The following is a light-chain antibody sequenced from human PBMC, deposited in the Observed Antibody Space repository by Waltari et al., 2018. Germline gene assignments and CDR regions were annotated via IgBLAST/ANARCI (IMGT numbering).Light chain of an antibody. CDR3: QQGYSTRFT. V-gene: IGKV1-39*01. Sequence: DIQMTQSPSSLSASVGDTVTITCRASHNIHIYLNWYQQKPGRAPKLLIHGASSLHTGVPWRFGGSRSGTDFTLTISSLQPEDFATYDCQQGYSTRFTFGPGTIVDMK. J-gene: IGKJ3*01. CDR2: GAS. CDR1: HNIHIY.